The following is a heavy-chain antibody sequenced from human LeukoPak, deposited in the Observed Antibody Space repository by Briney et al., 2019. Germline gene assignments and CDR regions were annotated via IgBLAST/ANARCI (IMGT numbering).Heavy chain of an antibody. J-gene: IGHJ4*02. CDR2: IYYSGST. CDR3: AREAGYSYGLRSFDY. V-gene: IGHV4-61*01. D-gene: IGHD5-18*01. Sequence: PSETLSLTCTVSGGSVSSGSYYWSWIRQPPGKGLEWIGYIYYSGSTNYNPSLKSRATISVDTPKNQFSLKLSSVTAADTAVYYCAREAGYSYGLRSFDYWGQGTLVTVSS. CDR1: GGSVSSGSYY.